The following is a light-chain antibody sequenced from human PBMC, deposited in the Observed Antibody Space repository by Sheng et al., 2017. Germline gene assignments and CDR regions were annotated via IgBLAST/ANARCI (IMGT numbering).Light chain of an antibody. CDR1: QTISSW. J-gene: IGKJ2*03. CDR2: RAS. V-gene: IGKV1-5*03. CDR3: QQYATYSPYS. Sequence: DIQMTQSPSTLSASVGDIVTITCRATQTISSWLAWYQQKPGKAPKLLIYRASSLETGVPSRFSGSGSGTDFTLTIRSLQPDDFATYYCQQYATYSPYSFGQGTKLEIK.